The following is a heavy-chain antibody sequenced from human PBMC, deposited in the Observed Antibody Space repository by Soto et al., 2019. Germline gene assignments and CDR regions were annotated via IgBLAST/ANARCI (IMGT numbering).Heavy chain of an antibody. CDR3: ARCDSSSWYSGSHFDY. Sequence: ASVKVSCKASGYTFTSYAMHWVRQAPGQRLEWMGWINAGNGNTKYSQKFQGRVTITRDTSASTAYMELSSLRSEDTAVYYCARCDSSSWYSGSHFDYWGQGTLVTVSS. J-gene: IGHJ4*02. CDR1: GYTFTSYA. V-gene: IGHV1-3*01. D-gene: IGHD6-13*01. CDR2: INAGNGNT.